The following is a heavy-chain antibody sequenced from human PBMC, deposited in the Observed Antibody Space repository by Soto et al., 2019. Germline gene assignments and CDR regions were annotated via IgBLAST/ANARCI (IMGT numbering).Heavy chain of an antibody. J-gene: IGHJ5*02. CDR3: ASVVGYGDYQASWFDP. V-gene: IGHV4-59*01. D-gene: IGHD4-17*01. CDR2: IYYSGST. CDR1: GGSISSYS. Sequence: SETLTITCTVSGGSISSYSWSWIRQPPGKGLEWIGYIYYSGSTNYNPSLKSPVTISVNTSKNQFSLKLSSVTAADTAVYYCASVVGYGDYQASWFDPWGEGTLVTVSS.